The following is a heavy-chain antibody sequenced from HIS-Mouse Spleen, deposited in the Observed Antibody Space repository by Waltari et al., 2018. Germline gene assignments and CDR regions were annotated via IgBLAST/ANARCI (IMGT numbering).Heavy chain of an antibody. Sequence: QVQLQESGPGLVKPSETLSLTCTVSGGSISSYYWSWIRQPPGKGLEWIGYIYYSGSTNYNPSLKSRVTISVDTSKNQFSLKLSSVTAADTAVYYCARHSLNWGGRFDYWGQGTLVTVSS. CDR1: GGSISSYY. CDR3: ARHSLNWGGRFDY. V-gene: IGHV4-59*01. D-gene: IGHD7-27*01. J-gene: IGHJ4*02. CDR2: IYYSGST.